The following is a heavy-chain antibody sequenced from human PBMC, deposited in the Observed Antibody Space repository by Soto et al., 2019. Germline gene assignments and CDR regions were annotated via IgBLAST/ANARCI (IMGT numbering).Heavy chain of an antibody. J-gene: IGHJ3*02. CDR1: GGTFSSYA. Sequence: SVKVSCKASGGTFSSYAISWVRQAPGQGLEWMGGIIPIFGTTNYAQKFQGRVTITADESTSTDYMELSSLRPEDTAVYFCAGSSPSADFRAFDTWGQGTWVTVSS. CDR2: IIPIFGTT. D-gene: IGHD3-10*01. CDR3: AGSSPSADFRAFDT. V-gene: IGHV1-69*13.